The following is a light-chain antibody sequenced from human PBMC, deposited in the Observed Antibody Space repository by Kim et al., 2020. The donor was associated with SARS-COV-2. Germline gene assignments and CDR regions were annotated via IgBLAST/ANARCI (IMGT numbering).Light chain of an antibody. CDR3: QQSYSTPPT. J-gene: IGKJ2*01. CDR1: RNIGTY. Sequence: DIQMTQSPSSLSASVGDRVTITCRASRNIGTYLNWYQQKPGKAPELLIYPTSTLQSGVPSRFSGSGSGTDYTLTITSLQPEDFATYYCQQSYSTPPTFGQGTKVDIK. CDR2: PTS. V-gene: IGKV1-39*01.